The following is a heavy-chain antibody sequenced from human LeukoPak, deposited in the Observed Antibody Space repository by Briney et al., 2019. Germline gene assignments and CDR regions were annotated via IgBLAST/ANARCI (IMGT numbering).Heavy chain of an antibody. J-gene: IGHJ5*02. CDR2: INHSGST. Sequence: SETLSLTCAVYGGSFSGYYWSWIRQPPGKGLEWIGEINHSGSTLYNPSLKSRLTISIDTSKNQFSLKLTSLTAADTAMYYCARDGDGANSNCFDPWGQGTLVPVS. V-gene: IGHV4-34*09. D-gene: IGHD7-27*01. CDR1: GGSFSGYY. CDR3: ARDGDGANSNCFDP.